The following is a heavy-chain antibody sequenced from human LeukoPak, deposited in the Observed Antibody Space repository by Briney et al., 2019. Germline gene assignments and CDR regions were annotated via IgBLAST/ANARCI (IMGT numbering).Heavy chain of an antibody. V-gene: IGHV3-7*01. J-gene: IGHJ4*02. CDR1: GFTFSSYW. CDR3: ARDRGYFY. D-gene: IGHD5-18*01. Sequence: GGSLRLSCAASGFTFSSYWMSWVRQVPGKGLGWVANIDQDGSEKYYVDSVKGRFTISRDNARNSLYLQMNSLRAEDTAVYYCARDRGYFYWGQGTLVTVSS. CDR2: IDQDGSEK.